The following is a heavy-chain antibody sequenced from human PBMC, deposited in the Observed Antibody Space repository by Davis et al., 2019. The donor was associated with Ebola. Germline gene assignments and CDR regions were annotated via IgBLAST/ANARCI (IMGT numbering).Heavy chain of an antibody. V-gene: IGHV1-69*06. D-gene: IGHD1-26*01. CDR2: IIPIFGTA. CDR3: ARGSGSYYYYGMDV. J-gene: IGHJ6*02. Sequence: SVKVSCKASGGTFSSYAISWVRQAPGQGLEWMGGIIPIFGTANYAQKFQGRVTITADKSTSTAYMELNSLRAEDTAVYYCARGSGSYYYYGMDVWGQGTTVTVSS. CDR1: GGTFSSYA.